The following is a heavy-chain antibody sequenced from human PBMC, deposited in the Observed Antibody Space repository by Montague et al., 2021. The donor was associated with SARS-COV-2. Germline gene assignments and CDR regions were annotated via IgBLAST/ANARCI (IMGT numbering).Heavy chain of an antibody. D-gene: IGHD3-10*01. CDR3: ARDDIVLQGVTKGMDV. J-gene: IGHJ6*02. Sequence: SETLSLTCTVSGGSISSSNYYWGWIRQPPGKGLKWIGNMYYSGGTYYNPSLKSRVTISIDTSKNQFSLKLSSVTAADTAVYYCARDDIVLQGVTKGMDVWGRGTTVTVSS. CDR1: GGSISSSNYY. CDR2: MYYSGGT. V-gene: IGHV4-39*07.